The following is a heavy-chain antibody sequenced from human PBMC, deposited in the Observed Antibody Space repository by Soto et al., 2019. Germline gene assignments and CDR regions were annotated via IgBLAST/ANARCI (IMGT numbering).Heavy chain of an antibody. CDR2: VNPKTGNT. J-gene: IGHJ5*02. V-gene: IGHV1-8*01. Sequence: QVRLVQSGAEVKKPGASVKVSCKTSGYIFTNFDINWVRQASGQGLEWMGWVNPKTGNTGYARQFQGRVTLSRDVSKSTAYMEMNSLRAQDTAVYYCASGLDPWGQGTLVTVSP. CDR1: GYIFTNFD. CDR3: ASGLDP.